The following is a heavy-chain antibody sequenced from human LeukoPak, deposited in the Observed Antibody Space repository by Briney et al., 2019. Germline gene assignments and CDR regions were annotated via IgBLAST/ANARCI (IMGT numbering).Heavy chain of an antibody. CDR1: GYSFTNYW. CDR3: AREGNVVGASGNDAFYI. CDR2: IYPDDSDT. V-gene: IGHV5-51*01. D-gene: IGHD1-26*01. Sequence: GESLKISCKGSGYSFTNYWIVCVRQMPGKGLEWMGIIYPDDSDTRYSPSFQGQVTISADKSISTAYLQWSSLKASDTAMYYCAREGNVVGASGNDAFYIWAQGTMVTVSS. J-gene: IGHJ3*02.